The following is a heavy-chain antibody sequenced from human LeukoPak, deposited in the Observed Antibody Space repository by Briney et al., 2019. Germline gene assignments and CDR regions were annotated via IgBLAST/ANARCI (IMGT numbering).Heavy chain of an antibody. CDR2: IYNGGSA. CDR3: ATKVVPAAIPFYYYYYMDV. D-gene: IGHD2-2*01. J-gene: IGHJ6*03. CDR1: GFIVSGND. Sequence: PGGSLRLSCAASGFIVSGNDMSWVRQAPGKGLEWVSVIYNGGSAYYADSVKGRFTVSRDNSKNTLYLQMNSLRAEDTAVYYCATKVVPAAIPFYYYYYMDVWGKGTTVTVSS. V-gene: IGHV3-53*01.